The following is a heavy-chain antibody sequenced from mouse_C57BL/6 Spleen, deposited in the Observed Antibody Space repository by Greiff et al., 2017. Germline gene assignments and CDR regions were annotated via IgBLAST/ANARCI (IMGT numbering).Heavy chain of an antibody. Sequence: QVQLKESGPGLVQPSQSLSITCTVSGFSLTSYGVHWVRQSPGKGLEWLGVIWRGGSTDYNAAFMSRLSITKDNSKSHVFFKMNSRQADDTAISYCAKAGEGTGAYFDYWGQGTTLTVSS. J-gene: IGHJ2*01. CDR3: AKAGEGTGAYFDY. CDR1: GFSLTSYG. CDR2: IWRGGST. D-gene: IGHD3-1*01. V-gene: IGHV2-5*01.